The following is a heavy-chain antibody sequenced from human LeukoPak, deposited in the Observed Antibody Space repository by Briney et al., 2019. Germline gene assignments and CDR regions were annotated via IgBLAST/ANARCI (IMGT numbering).Heavy chain of an antibody. J-gene: IGHJ4*02. CDR1: GYTFTGYY. D-gene: IGHD5-12*01. Sequence: ASVKVSCKASGYTFTGYYMHWVRQGPGQGLEWMGWINPNSGGTNYAQNFQGRVTITRDTSISTAYMELSRLKSDDTAVYYCARQSSANDYAFDYWGQGTLVTVSS. CDR3: ARQSSANDYAFDY. V-gene: IGHV1-2*02. CDR2: INPNSGGT.